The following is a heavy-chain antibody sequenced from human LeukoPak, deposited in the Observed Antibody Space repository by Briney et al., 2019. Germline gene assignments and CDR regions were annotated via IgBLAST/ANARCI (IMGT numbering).Heavy chain of an antibody. D-gene: IGHD3-22*01. CDR2: IYYSGST. V-gene: IGHV4-30-4*08. CDR1: GDSISSGDYY. Sequence: SETLSLTCTVSGDSISSGDYYWSWIRQPPGKGLEWIGYIYYSGSTYYNPSLKSRVTISVDTSKNQFSLKLSSVTAADTAVYYCARVGYYYDSSGYQDAFDIWGQGTMVTVSS. J-gene: IGHJ3*02. CDR3: ARVGYYYDSSGYQDAFDI.